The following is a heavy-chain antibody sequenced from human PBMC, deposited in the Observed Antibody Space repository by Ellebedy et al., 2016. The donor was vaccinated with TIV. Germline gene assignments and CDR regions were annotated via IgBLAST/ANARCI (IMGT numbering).Heavy chain of an antibody. V-gene: IGHV3-23*01. CDR3: AKATTYSGSYSGRARYYYGMDV. D-gene: IGHD1-26*01. CDR1: GFTFSSYA. J-gene: IGHJ6*02. CDR2: ISGSGGST. Sequence: GGSLRLXXAASGFTFSSYAMSWVRQAPGKGLEWVSAISGSGGSTYYADSVKGRFTISRDNSKNTLYLQMNSLRAEDTAVYYCAKATTYSGSYSGRARYYYGMDVWGQGTTVTVSS.